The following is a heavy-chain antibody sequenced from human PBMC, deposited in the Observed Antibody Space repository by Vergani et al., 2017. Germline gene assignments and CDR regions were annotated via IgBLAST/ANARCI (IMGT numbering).Heavy chain of an antibody. Sequence: QVQLQESGPGLVKPSQTLSLTCTVSGGSISSGSYYWSWIRQPAGKGLEWIGSNYTSGSTNYHPSLKSRVTISVDTSKNQFSLKLSSVTAADTAVYYCARFTVGATRRFDYWGQGTLVTVSS. J-gene: IGHJ4*02. CDR3: ARFTVGATRRFDY. V-gene: IGHV4-61*02. CDR2: NYTSGST. CDR1: GGSISSGSYY. D-gene: IGHD1-26*01.